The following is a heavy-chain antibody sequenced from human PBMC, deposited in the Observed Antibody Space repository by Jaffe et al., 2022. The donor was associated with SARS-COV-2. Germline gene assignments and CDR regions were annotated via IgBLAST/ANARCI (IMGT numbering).Heavy chain of an antibody. D-gene: IGHD1-1*01. CDR1: GGTFSSYT. CDR2: IIPILGIA. CDR3: ARGVETKNWNDDDDPTVIDY. J-gene: IGHJ4*02. Sequence: QVQLVQSGAEVKKPGSSVKVSCKASGGTFSSYTISWVRQAPGQGLEWMGRIIPILGIANYAQKFQGRVTITADKSTSTAYMELSSLRSEDTAVYYCARGVETKNWNDDDDPTVIDYWGQGTLVTVSS. V-gene: IGHV1-69*02.